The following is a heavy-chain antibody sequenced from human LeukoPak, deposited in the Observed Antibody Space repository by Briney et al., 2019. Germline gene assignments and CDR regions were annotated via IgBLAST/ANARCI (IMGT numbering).Heavy chain of an antibody. Sequence: GGSLRLSCAASGFTFSSYWMSWVRQAPGKGLEWVANIKQDGSEKYYVDSVKGRFTISRDNAKNSLYLQMNSLRAEDTAVYYCAKADYGDNYDYWGQGTLVSVSS. CDR3: AKADYGDNYDY. CDR2: IKQDGSEK. CDR1: GFTFSSYW. D-gene: IGHD4-17*01. V-gene: IGHV3-7*01. J-gene: IGHJ4*02.